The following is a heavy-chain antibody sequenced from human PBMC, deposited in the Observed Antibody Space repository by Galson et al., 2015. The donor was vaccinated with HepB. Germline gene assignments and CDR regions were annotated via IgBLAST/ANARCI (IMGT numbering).Heavy chain of an antibody. Sequence: SVKVSCKASGYTFTGYYMHWVRQAPGQGLEWMGWINPNSGGTNYAQKFQGRVTMTRDTSISTAYMELSRLRSDDTAVYYCARDPARGLLWFGESPEFDPWGQGTLVTVSS. CDR2: INPNSGGT. CDR3: ARDPARGLLWFGESPEFDP. CDR1: GYTFTGYY. J-gene: IGHJ5*02. D-gene: IGHD3-10*01. V-gene: IGHV1-2*02.